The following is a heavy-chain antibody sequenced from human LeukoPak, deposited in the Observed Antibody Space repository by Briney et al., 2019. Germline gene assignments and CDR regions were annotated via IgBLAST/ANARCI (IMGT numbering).Heavy chain of an antibody. V-gene: IGHV3-21*01. CDR1: GFTFSSYN. D-gene: IGHD1-26*01. CDR2: ISSSSYYI. CDR3: AREELIGLSPSGSPSY. Sequence: GGSLRLSCAVSGFTFSSYNMNWVRQAPGKGLEWVSYISSSSYYIYYADSVKGRFTISRDNAKNSLYLQMNSLRAEDTAVYFCAREELIGLSPSGSPSYWGQGTPVTVSS. J-gene: IGHJ4*02.